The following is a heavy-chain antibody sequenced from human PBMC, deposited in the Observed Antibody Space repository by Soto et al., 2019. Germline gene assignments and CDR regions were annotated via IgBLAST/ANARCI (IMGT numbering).Heavy chain of an antibody. V-gene: IGHV4-59*08. D-gene: IGHD3-9*01. J-gene: IGHJ5*02. CDR1: GGSISSYY. CDR3: ARRREDYDILTGYAYNWFDP. CDR2: IYYSGST. Sequence: PSETLSLTCTVSGGSISSYYWSWIRQPPGKGLEWIGYIYYSGSTNYNPSLKSRVTISVDTSKNQFSLKLSSVTAADTAVYYCARRREDYDILTGYAYNWFDPWGQGTLVTVSS.